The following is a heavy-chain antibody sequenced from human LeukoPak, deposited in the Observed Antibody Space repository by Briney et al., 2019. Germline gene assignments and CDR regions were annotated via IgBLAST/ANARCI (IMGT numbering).Heavy chain of an antibody. V-gene: IGHV3-64*01. CDR3: ARGGRGLGITMVRGDENFDY. J-gene: IGHJ4*02. CDR2: ISSNGGST. Sequence: PGGSLRLSCAASGFTFSSYAMHWVRQAPGKGLEYVSAISSNGGSTYYANSVKGRFTISRDNSKNTLCLQMGSLRAEDMAVYYCARGGRGLGITMVRGDENFDYWGQGTLVTVSS. D-gene: IGHD3-10*01. CDR1: GFTFSSYA.